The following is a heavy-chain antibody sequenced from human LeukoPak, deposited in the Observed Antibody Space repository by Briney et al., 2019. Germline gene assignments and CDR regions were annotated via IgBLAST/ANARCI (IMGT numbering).Heavy chain of an antibody. V-gene: IGHV5-10-1*01. Sequence: AGESLKISCKGSGYSFTSYWISWVRRMPGKGLEWMGRIDPSDSYTNYSPSFQGHVTISADKSISTAYLQWSSLKAPDTAMYYCARQTSLQNFDYWGQGTLVTVSS. J-gene: IGHJ4*02. CDR3: ARQTSLQNFDY. CDR1: GYSFTSYW. CDR2: IDPSDSYT. D-gene: IGHD4-11*01.